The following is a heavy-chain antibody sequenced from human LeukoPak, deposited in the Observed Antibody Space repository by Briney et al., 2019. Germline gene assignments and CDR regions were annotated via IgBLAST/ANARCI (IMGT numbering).Heavy chain of an antibody. D-gene: IGHD1-14*01. CDR1: GGSISSYY. J-gene: IGHJ4*02. CDR3: ARPAKPY. Sequence: SETLSLTCTVSGGSISSYYWSWIRQPPGKGLEWIGYIYYSGSTNYNPSLKSRVTISVDTSKNQFSLKLSSVTAADTAVYYCARPAKPYWGQGTLVTVSS. CDR2: IYYSGST. V-gene: IGHV4-59*01.